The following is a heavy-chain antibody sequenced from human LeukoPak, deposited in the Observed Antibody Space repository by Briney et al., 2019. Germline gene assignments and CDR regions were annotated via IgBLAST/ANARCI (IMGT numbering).Heavy chain of an antibody. V-gene: IGHV4-31*03. D-gene: IGHD5-18*01. J-gene: IGHJ4*02. CDR2: IYYSGST. Sequence: SETLSLTCTVSGGSVSSGGYYWSWIRQHPGKGLEWIGYIYYSGSTYYNPSLKSRVTISVDTSKNQFSLKLSSVTAADTAVYYCARDGDSYGHDYWGQGTLVTVSS. CDR3: ARDGDSYGHDY. CDR1: GGSVSSGGYY.